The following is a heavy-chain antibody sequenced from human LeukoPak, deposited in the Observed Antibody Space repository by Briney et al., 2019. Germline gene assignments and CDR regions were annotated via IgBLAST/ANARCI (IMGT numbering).Heavy chain of an antibody. CDR3: ARANGFYYYYMDV. J-gene: IGHJ6*03. CDR1: GYTFTGYY. D-gene: IGHD2-8*01. CDR2: INPNSGGT. V-gene: IGHV1-2*02. Sequence: ASVKVSCKASGYTFTGYYMHWVRQAPGQGLEWMGWINPNSGGTNYAQKFQGRVTMTRDTSISTAYMELSRLRSDDTAVYCCARANGFYYYYMDVWGKGTTVTISS.